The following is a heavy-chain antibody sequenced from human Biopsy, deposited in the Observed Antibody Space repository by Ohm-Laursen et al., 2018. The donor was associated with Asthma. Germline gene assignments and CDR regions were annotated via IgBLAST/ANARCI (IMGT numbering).Heavy chain of an antibody. CDR2: HDHEEGGT. D-gene: IGHD4-17*01. CDR3: ASDFPKDYVRYNFQF. V-gene: IGHV1-24*01. Sequence: ALVKVSCKISGYSLTDLSMHWVRQAPGQGLEWMGGHDHEEGGTVNARRFQGRVTMTEDTSTDTAYMELSSLSSGDTAVYYCASDFPKDYVRYNFQFWGQGTLVTVSS. CDR1: GYSLTDLS. J-gene: IGHJ4*02.